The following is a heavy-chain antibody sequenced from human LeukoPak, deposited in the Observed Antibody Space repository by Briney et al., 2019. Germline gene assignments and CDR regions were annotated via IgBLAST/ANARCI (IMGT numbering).Heavy chain of an antibody. CDR2: IIPILGIA. J-gene: IGHJ4*02. Sequence: ASVKVSCKASGGTFSSYAIIWVRQAPGQGLEWMGRIIPILGIANYAQKFQGRVTITADKSTSTAYMELSSLRSEDTAVYYCAAPPTYSNYDSGFDYWGQGTLVTVSS. CDR1: GGTFSSYA. V-gene: IGHV1-69*04. D-gene: IGHD4-11*01. CDR3: AAPPTYSNYDSGFDY.